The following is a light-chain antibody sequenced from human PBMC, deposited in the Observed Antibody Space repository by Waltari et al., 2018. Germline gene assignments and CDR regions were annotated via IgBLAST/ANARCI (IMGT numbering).Light chain of an antibody. Sequence: SALTQPRSVSGSPGQSVTISCTGTTNDLGSYNYVSWYQHHPGKAPKLIILDVTKRPSGVPDRLSGSKSGNTASLTISGLRAEDEAEYYCCSYAGSYTWVFGGGTKLTVV. CDR2: DVT. CDR1: TNDLGSYNY. V-gene: IGLV2-11*01. CDR3: CSYAGSYTWV. J-gene: IGLJ3*02.